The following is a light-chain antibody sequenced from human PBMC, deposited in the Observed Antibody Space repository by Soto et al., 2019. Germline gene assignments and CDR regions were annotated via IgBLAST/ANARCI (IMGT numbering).Light chain of an antibody. J-gene: IGLJ1*01. CDR1: SSDVGNYNY. V-gene: IGLV2-8*01. CDR2: EVN. CDR3: SSYAGRNDFV. Sequence: QSVLTQPPSASGSPGQSVTISCTGTSSDVGNYNYVSWYQQHPGKAPKLLIYEVNKRPSGVPDRYSASKSGNTASLTVSGLQAEDEADYYCSSYAGRNDFVFGTGTKVPS.